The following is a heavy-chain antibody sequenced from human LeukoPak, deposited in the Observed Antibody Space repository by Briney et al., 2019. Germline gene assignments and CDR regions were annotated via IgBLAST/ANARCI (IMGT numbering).Heavy chain of an antibody. CDR2: IYTSGST. V-gene: IGHV4-61*02. Sequence: SETLSLTCTVSGGSISSGSYYWSWIRQPAGKGLEWIGRIYTSGSTNYNPSLKSRLTISVDTSKNQFSLKLSSVTAADTAVYYCASTIGDGSGSYYPFDYWGQGTLVTVSS. D-gene: IGHD3-10*01. CDR3: ASTIGDGSGSYYPFDY. J-gene: IGHJ4*02. CDR1: GGSISSGSYY.